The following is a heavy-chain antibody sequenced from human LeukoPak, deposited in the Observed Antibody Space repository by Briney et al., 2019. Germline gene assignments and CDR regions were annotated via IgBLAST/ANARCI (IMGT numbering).Heavy chain of an antibody. CDR1: GASISSGSHY. CDR2: INHSGST. CDR3: ANIGRLNYYYMDV. J-gene: IGHJ6*03. Sequence: SETLSLTCTVSGASISSGSHYWSWIRQPPGKGLEWIGEINHSGSTNYNPSLKSRVTISVDTSKNQFSLKLSSVTAADTAVYYCANIGRLNYYYMDVWGKGTTVTVSS. D-gene: IGHD5-12*01. V-gene: IGHV4-39*07.